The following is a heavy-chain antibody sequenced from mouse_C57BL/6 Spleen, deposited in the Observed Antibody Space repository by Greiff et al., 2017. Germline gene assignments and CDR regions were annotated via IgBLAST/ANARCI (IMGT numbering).Heavy chain of an antibody. D-gene: IGHD1-1*01. V-gene: IGHV5-17*01. Sequence: DVMLVESGGGLVKPGGSLKLSCAASGFTFSDYGMHWVRQAPEKGLEWVAYISSGSSTIYSADTVKGRFTISRDNAKNTLFLQMTSLRSEDTAMYYCARDHYYGSPYYFDYWGQGTTLTVSS. CDR3: ARDHYYGSPYYFDY. J-gene: IGHJ2*01. CDR2: ISSGSSTI. CDR1: GFTFSDYG.